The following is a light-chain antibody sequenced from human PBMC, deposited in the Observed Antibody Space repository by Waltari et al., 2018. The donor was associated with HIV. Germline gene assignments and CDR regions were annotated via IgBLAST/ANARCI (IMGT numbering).Light chain of an antibody. CDR1: SGRIASNY. J-gene: IGLJ2*01. Sequence: NFMLTPPHSVSESPGKTVTISCTRSSGRIASNYVQWYRQRPGSAPTTVIYENTQRPSGVPDRLSGSIDSSSNSASLTISGLETEDEADYYCQSYFSSNDVIFGGGTKLTVL. CDR3: QSYFSSNDVI. V-gene: IGLV6-57*04. CDR2: ENT.